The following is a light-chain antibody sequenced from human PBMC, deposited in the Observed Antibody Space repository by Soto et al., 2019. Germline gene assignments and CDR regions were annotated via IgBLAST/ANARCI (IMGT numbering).Light chain of an antibody. CDR2: DAS. Sequence: TQSPSSLSASVGDTVTITCRASQSVRGYLAWYQQKPGQAPRLLMYDASNRASGIPARFSGSGSGTDYTLTISSLEPEDFAIYYCQQRSNWPESFGQGTKVDIK. CDR1: QSVRGY. V-gene: IGKV3-11*01. CDR3: QQRSNWPES. J-gene: IGKJ1*01.